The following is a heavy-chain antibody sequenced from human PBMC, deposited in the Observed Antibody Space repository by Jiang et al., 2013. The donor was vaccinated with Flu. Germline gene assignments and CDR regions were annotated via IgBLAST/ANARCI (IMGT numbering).Heavy chain of an antibody. V-gene: IGHV1-69*06. Sequence: AEVKKPGASVKVSCKASGYTFTSYDINWVRQAPGQGLEWMGGIIPIFGTTNYAQKFQGRVTITADKSTSTVYMELSSLRSEDTAMYYCARGPDTSAYYYFYWGQGTLVTVSS. CDR3: ARGPDTSAYYYFY. CDR2: IIPIFGTT. CDR1: GYTFTSYD. J-gene: IGHJ4*02. D-gene: IGHD3-22*01.